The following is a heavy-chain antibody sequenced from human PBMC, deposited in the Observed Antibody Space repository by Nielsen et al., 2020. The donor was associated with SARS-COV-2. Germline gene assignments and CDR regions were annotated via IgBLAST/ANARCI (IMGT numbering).Heavy chain of an antibody. J-gene: IGHJ4*02. CDR1: GFTFTSSA. CDR3: ARAPLITIFGVAMGRATPFDY. V-gene: IGHV1-58*01. Sequence: SVKVSCKASGFTFTSSAVQWVRQARGQRLEWIGWIVVGSGNTNYAQKFQERVTITRGMSTSTAYMELSSLRSEDTAVYYCARAPLITIFGVAMGRATPFDYWGQGTLVTVSS. CDR2: IVVGSGNT. D-gene: IGHD3-3*01.